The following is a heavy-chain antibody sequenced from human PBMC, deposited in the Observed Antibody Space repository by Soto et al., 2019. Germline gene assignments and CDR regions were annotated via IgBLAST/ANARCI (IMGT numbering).Heavy chain of an antibody. J-gene: IGHJ6*03. D-gene: IGHD2-15*01. V-gene: IGHV3-15*01. CDR1: GFTFSNAW. CDR3: TTESEDIVVVVAATYYYYYYMDV. Sequence: GGSLRLSCAASGFTFSNAWMSWVRQAPGKGLEWVGRIKSKTDGGTTDYAAPVKGRFTISRDDSKNTLYLQMNSLKTEDTAVYYCTTESEDIVVVVAATYYYYYYMDVWGKGTTVTVSS. CDR2: IKSKTDGGTT.